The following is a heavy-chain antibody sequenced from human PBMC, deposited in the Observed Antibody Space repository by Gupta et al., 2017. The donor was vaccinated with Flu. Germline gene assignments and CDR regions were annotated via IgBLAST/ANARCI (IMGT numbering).Heavy chain of an antibody. CDR1: GFAFDDYA. V-gene: IGHV3-49*03. CDR2: IRSKSYGEKT. D-gene: IGHD3-9*01. J-gene: IGHJ5*02. Sequence: EVQLVESGGGLAQPGRSLRLSCTTSGFAFDDYAMSWFRQAPGKGLEWIGLIRSKSYGEKTQYAASVKGRFTISRDDSNSSAHLQMDSLKTEDTAVYYCAKEKDLTIWPPVTPNWFAPWGQGTLVIVSS. CDR3: AKEKDLTIWPPVTPNWFAP.